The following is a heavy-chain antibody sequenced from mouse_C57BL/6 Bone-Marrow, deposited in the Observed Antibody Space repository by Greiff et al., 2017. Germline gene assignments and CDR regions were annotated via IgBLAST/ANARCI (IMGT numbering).Heavy chain of an antibody. CDR1: GYSFTDYN. J-gene: IGHJ4*01. D-gene: IGHD2-5*01. CDR2: INPNYGTT. Sequence: VQLQQSGPELVKPGASVKISCKVSGYSFTDYNMNWVKQSNGKSLEWIGVINPNYGTTSYNQKFKGKATLTVDQSSSTAYMQLNSLTSEDSAVYYCARADYSNLDYAMDYWGQGTSVTVSS. CDR3: ARADYSNLDYAMDY. V-gene: IGHV1-39*01.